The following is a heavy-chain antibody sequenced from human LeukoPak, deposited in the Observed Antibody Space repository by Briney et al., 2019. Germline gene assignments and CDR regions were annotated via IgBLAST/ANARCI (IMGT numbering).Heavy chain of an antibody. J-gene: IGHJ6*02. V-gene: IGHV4-61*08. CDR1: GGSVSSGDHY. CDR2: IYYTGST. D-gene: IGHD2-2*01. Sequence: SETLSLTCSVSGGSVSSGDHYWTWIRQSPGKGLEWIGYIYYTGSTNYNPSLKSRVTISVDTSKNQFSLKLSSVTAADTAVYYCARVPDTYGMDVWGQGTTVTVSS. CDR3: ARVPDTYGMDV.